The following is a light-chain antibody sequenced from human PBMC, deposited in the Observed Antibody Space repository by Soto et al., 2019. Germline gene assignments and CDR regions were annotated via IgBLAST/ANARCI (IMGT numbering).Light chain of an antibody. CDR1: ESLRNSVGSPY. CDR2: MVS. Sequence: VVMTQSPLSLPVTLGQAASISCRSNESLRNSVGSPYLNWFQQRPGQSPRRLIYMVSNRDSVVPYRFNDSGSGTDFTLKLSSVEAGDMGVYYCLQGRHTAFTFGPGAKVD. CDR3: LQGRHTAFT. J-gene: IGKJ3*01. V-gene: IGKV2-30*01.